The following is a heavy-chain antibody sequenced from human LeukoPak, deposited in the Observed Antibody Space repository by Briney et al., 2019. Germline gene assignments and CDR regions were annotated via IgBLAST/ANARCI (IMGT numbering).Heavy chain of an antibody. D-gene: IGHD5-12*01. CDR1: GGSFSGYY. V-gene: IGHV4-34*01. Sequence: SETLSLTCAVYGGSFSGYYWSWIRQPPGKGLEWIGEINHSGSTNYNPSLKSRVTISVDTSKNQFSLKLSSVTAAGTAVYYCARGGRDGYNFVRPYYYYGMDVWGQGTTVTVSS. CDR2: INHSGST. J-gene: IGHJ6*02. CDR3: ARGGRDGYNFVRPYYYYGMDV.